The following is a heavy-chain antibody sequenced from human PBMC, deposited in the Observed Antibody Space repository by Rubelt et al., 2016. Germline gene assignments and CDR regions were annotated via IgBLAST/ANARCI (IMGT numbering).Heavy chain of an antibody. Sequence: QVRLQQWGGGLLKASETLSLTCAVYGEPLSNYLWTWVRQSPGKGLEWIGEVSHSGGPNSIPSLEGRLTTSMDTSRNQGSLRLTSVVAADSATYYCVRGPDSLDISGFLHWGQAVPVTVSS. D-gene: IGHD6-19*01. CDR2: VSHSGGP. V-gene: IGHV4-34*02. J-gene: IGHJ4*02. CDR3: VRGPDSLDISGFLH. CDR1: GEPLSNYL.